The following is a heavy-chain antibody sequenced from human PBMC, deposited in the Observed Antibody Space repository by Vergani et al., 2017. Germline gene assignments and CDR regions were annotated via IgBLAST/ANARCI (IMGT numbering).Heavy chain of an antibody. Sequence: QVQLQESGPGLVKPSQTLSLTCTVSGGSISSGGYYWSWIRQHPGKGLEWIGYIYYSGSTNYNPSLKSRVTISVDKSKNQFSLKLSSVTAADTAVYYCASTTMLVGGDAFDIWGQGTMVTVSS. CDR3: ASTTMLVGGDAFDI. J-gene: IGHJ3*02. V-gene: IGHV4-31*03. D-gene: IGHD3-22*01. CDR1: GGSISSGGYY. CDR2: IYYSGST.